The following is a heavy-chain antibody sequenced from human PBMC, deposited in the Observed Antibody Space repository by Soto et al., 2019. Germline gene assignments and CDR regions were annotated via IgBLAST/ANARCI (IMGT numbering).Heavy chain of an antibody. CDR1: GFTFSSYA. CDR2: INGGGGTT. J-gene: IGHJ4*02. Sequence: GGSLRLSCTASGFTFSSYAMSWVRQAPGKGLEWVSSINGGGGTTNYADSVEGRFTISRDNSKNTLYLQMSSLRAEDTAVYFCAKVVCTSNCYDYWGQGTLVTVSS. V-gene: IGHV3-23*01. D-gene: IGHD2-2*01. CDR3: AKVVCTSNCYDY.